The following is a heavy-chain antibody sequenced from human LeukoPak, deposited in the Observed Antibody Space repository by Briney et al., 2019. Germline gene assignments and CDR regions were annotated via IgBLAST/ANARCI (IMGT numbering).Heavy chain of an antibody. CDR3: ARRRLGYYFGY. CDR2: INPRGST. Sequence: SETLSLTCGVYGGSFSGYYWSWIRQPPGKGLEWIGEINPRGSTNYNPSLKSRVTLSADTSKNQFSLTLNSVTAADTAVYYCARRRLGYYFGYWGQGTLVTVSS. CDR1: GGSFSGYY. J-gene: IGHJ4*02. V-gene: IGHV4-34*01. D-gene: IGHD5-24*01.